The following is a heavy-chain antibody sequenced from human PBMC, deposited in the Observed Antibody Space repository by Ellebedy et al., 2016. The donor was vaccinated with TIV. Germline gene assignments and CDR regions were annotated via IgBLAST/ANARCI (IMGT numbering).Heavy chain of an antibody. CDR3: ARGGRDQWLIDY. J-gene: IGHJ4*02. D-gene: IGHD6-19*01. V-gene: IGHV3-7*01. Sequence: GESLKISCAAWGFSFSNFWMSWVRQAPGKGLEWVAHIKTDGSETYYVDSVKGRFTISRENAKNALFLQMDGLRAEDTAVYYCARGGRDQWLIDYWGQGTLVTVSS. CDR1: GFSFSNFW. CDR2: IKTDGSET.